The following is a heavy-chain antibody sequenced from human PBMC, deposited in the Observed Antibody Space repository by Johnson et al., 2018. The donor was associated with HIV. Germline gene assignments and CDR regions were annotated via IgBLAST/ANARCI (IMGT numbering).Heavy chain of an antibody. CDR3: VKGFRRYLKFGGGLLDAFDI. V-gene: IGHV3-30*02. CDR2: IQFDGRHK. J-gene: IGHJ3*02. CDR1: GFTFSNSG. D-gene: IGHD3-9*01. Sequence: QVQLVESGGGVVRPGRSLRLSCAASGFTFSNSGIHWVRQAPGQGLEWVTFIQFDGRHKYPADFVKVRFTISRVTSKNSLYLQMNSLRPEDTAFYHCVKGFRRYLKFGGGLLDAFDIWGQGTMVTVSS.